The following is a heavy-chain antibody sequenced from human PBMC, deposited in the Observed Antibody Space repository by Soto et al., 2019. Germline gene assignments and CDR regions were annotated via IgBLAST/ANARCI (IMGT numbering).Heavy chain of an antibody. CDR2: VYYSGST. CDR3: ARTRMIESWIDY. CDR1: GDSISTYY. J-gene: IGHJ4*01. Sequence: TSETLSLTCDVSGDSISTYYWSWIRQPPGKGLEWIGYVYYSGSTLYNPSLESRVTMSIDMSKKQVSLKLTSVIAADTAVYYCARTRMIESWIDYWGHGTLVTVSS. V-gene: IGHV4-59*01. D-gene: IGHD2-21*01.